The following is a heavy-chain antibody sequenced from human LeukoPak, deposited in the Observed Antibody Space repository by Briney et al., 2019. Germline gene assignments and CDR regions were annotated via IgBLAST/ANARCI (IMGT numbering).Heavy chain of an antibody. V-gene: IGHV4-59*12. D-gene: IGHD3-10*01. CDR3: ARVYGSGSYYIYYYYMDV. J-gene: IGHJ6*03. CDR1: GGSISSYY. Sequence: SETLSLTCTVSGGSISSYYWSWIRQPPGKGLEWIGYIYYSGSTNYNPSLKSRVTISVDTSKNQFSLKLSSVTAADTAVYYCARVYGSGSYYIYYYYMDVWGKGTTVTVSS. CDR2: IYYSGST.